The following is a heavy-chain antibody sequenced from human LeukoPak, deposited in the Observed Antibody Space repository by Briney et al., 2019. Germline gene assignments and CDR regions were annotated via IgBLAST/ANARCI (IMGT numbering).Heavy chain of an antibody. J-gene: IGHJ4*02. CDR2: IYYSGIT. Sequence: SETLSLTCTVSGGSISTYYWSWIRQPPGKELEWIGYIYYSGITNYNPSLKSRVTISVDTSKNQFSLKLTSMTAADTAVYYCARQPDDSGSFLGSYFDYWGQGTLVTVSS. V-gene: IGHV4-59*01. CDR3: ARQPDDSGSFLGSYFDY. CDR1: GGSISTYY. D-gene: IGHD3-10*01.